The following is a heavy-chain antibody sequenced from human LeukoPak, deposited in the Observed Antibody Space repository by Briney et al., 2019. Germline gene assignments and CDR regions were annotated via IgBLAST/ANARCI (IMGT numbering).Heavy chain of an antibody. V-gene: IGHV3-30*03. CDR2: ISYDGSNK. J-gene: IGHJ4*02. CDR3: ARDTRGGYYRSPDY. CDR1: GFTFSSYG. Sequence: GRSLRLSCAASGFTFSSYGMHWVRQAPGKGLEWVAVISYDGSNKYYADSVKGRFTISRDNSKNTLYLQMNSLRAEDTAVYYCARDTRGGYYRSPDYWGQGTLVTVSS. D-gene: IGHD3-22*01.